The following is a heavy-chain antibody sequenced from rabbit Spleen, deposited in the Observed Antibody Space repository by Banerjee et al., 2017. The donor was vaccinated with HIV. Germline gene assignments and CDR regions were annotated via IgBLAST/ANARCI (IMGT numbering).Heavy chain of an antibody. CDR1: GFTLSSYY. J-gene: IGHJ4*01. CDR2: IDPVFGIT. CDR3: ARDGAGGVSYFTL. Sequence: QVKESGGGLVQPGGSLKLSCKASGFTLSSYYMNWVRQAPGKGLEWIGYIDPVFGITYYANWVNGRFSISRENAQNTVFLQMTSLTAADTATYFCARDGAGGVSYFTLWGPGTLVTVS. V-gene: IGHV1S7*01. D-gene: IGHD4-2*01.